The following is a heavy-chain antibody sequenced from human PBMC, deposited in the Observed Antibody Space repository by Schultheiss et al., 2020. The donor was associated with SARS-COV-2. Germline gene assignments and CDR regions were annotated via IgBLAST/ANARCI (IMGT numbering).Heavy chain of an antibody. CDR3: ARDPTHCSASQCALGLAFDY. Sequence: ASVKVSCKASGYTFTSYGISWVRQAPGQGLEWMGWISAYNGNTNYAQKLQGRVTMTTDTSTSTAYMEVRSLRSDDTAVYYCARDPTHCSASQCALGLAFDYWGQGTLVTVSS. V-gene: IGHV1-18*04. CDR1: GYTFTSYG. CDR2: ISAYNGNT. D-gene: IGHD2-15*01. J-gene: IGHJ4*02.